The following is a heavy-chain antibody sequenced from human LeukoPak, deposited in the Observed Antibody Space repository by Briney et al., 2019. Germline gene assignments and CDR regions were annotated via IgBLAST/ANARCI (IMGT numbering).Heavy chain of an antibody. Sequence: GESLKISCKGSGDTFSTFWIGWVRQMPGKGLEWMGIIYPGDSETRYSPSFQGQVTISADKSISTAYLQWSSLKASDTAMYFCARQRYSYGSVDRWGQGTLVTVSS. CDR3: ARQRYSYGSVDR. CDR1: GDTFSTFW. D-gene: IGHD5-18*01. J-gene: IGHJ5*02. CDR2: IYPGDSET. V-gene: IGHV5-51*01.